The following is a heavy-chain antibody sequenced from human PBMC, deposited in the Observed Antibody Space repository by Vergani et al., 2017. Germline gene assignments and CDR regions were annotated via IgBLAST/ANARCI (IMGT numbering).Heavy chain of an antibody. J-gene: IGHJ4*02. CDR3: AHRDPGYGDYTRMVEFDY. V-gene: IGHV2-5*01. CDR1: GFSLSTSGVG. CDR2: IYWNDDK. D-gene: IGHD4-17*01. Sequence: QITLKESGPTLVKPTQTLTLTCTFSGFSLSTSGVGVGWIRQPPGKALEWLALIYWNDDKRYSPSLKSRLTITKDTSKNQVALTMTNMDPVDTATYYCAHRDPGYGDYTRMVEFDYWGQGTLVTVSS.